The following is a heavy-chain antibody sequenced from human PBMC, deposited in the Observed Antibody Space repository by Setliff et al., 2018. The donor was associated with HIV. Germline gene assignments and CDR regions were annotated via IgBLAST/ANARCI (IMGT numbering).Heavy chain of an antibody. CDR2: ISSSSSII. CDR3: AREPKIWSGYYSHFYYMDV. J-gene: IGHJ6*03. V-gene: IGHV3-48*02. D-gene: IGHD3-3*01. CDR1: GFTFSTYS. Sequence: GGSLRLSCAASGFTFSTYSMNWVRQAPGKGLEWVACISSSSSIIYYADSVKGRVTISRDNAKNSLYLQMISVRDEDTAVYYCAREPKIWSGYYSHFYYMDVWGKGTTVTVSS.